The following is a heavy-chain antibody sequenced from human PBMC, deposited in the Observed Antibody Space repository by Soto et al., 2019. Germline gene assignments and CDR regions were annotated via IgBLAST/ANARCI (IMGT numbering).Heavy chain of an antibody. Sequence: QVQLVQSGAEVKKPGASVKVSCKASGYTFSSYDIHWVRQATGQGLEWMGWMNPSSGNTAYAQKFQGRVTMTRNPSMRTAYMELSSLRSEDTAVYYCARYCKTGTPGNNWFDPWGQGTLVTVSS. J-gene: IGHJ5*02. CDR1: GYTFSSYD. CDR3: ARYCKTGTPGNNWFDP. D-gene: IGHD1-7*01. CDR2: MNPSSGNT. V-gene: IGHV1-8*01.